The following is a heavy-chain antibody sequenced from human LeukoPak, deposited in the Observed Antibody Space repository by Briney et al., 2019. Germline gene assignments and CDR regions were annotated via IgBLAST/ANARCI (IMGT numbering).Heavy chain of an antibody. V-gene: IGHV1-18*01. CDR3: ARWGPVLLWFGEATARGMDV. Sequence: ASVKVSCKASGYTFTSYGISWVRQAPGQGLEWMGWISAYNGNTNYAQKLQGRVTMTTDTSTSTAYMELRSLRSDDTAVYYCARWGPVLLWFGEATARGMDVWGQGTTVTVSS. D-gene: IGHD3-10*01. CDR2: ISAYNGNT. CDR1: GYTFTSYG. J-gene: IGHJ6*02.